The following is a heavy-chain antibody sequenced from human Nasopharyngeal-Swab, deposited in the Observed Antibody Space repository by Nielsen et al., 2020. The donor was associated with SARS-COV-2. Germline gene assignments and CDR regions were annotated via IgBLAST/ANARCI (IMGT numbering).Heavy chain of an antibody. CDR3: ASEYYDFWSGYSDAFDI. CDR1: GGSFSGYY. D-gene: IGHD3-3*01. CDR2: INQSGST. V-gene: IGHV4-34*01. J-gene: IGHJ3*02. Sequence: SETLSLTCAVYGGSFSGYYWSWIRQPPGKGLEWIGEINQSGSTNYNPSLKSRVIISVDTSKNQFSLKLSSVTAADTAVYYCASEYYDFWSGYSDAFDIWGQGTMVTVSS.